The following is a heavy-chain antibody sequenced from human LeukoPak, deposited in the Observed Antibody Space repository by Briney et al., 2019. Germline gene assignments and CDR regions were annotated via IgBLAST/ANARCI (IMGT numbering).Heavy chain of an antibody. CDR2: ICPGDSDT. CDR3: ARLGACSGNTCYSGDY. V-gene: IGHV5-51*01. Sequence: GESLKISCKGAGYSFNNFWIGWVRQTPGKGLEWMGIICPGDSDTRYRPSFQGQVTISADKSISTAYLQWSSLKASDTAMYYCARLGACSGNTCYSGDYWGQGTLVTVSS. CDR1: GYSFNNFW. D-gene: IGHD2-15*01. J-gene: IGHJ4*02.